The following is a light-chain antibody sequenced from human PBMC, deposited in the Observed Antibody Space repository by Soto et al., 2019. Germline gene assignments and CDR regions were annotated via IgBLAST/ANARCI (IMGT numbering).Light chain of an antibody. CDR3: QQYHSFPVT. V-gene: IGKV1-16*02. CDR1: QGISNF. CDR2: GAS. Sequence: DIQMTQSPSSVSASVGDTVTITCWASQGISNFLAWFQQKPGKAPKSLIYGASSLQSGVPSNFSGSGSDTDFTLTISSLQPEDSATYFCQQYHSFPVTFGGGTNVVIK. J-gene: IGKJ4*01.